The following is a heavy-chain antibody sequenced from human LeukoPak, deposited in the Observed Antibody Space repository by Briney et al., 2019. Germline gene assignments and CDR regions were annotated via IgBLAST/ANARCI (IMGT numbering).Heavy chain of an antibody. CDR3: ARSSSGLY. J-gene: IGHJ4*02. V-gene: IGHV3-66*01. Sequence: GGSLRLSCAASGFTVSSNYMSWVRQAPGKGLEWVSVIYSGGSTYYADSVKGRFTISRDNAKNSLYLQMNSLRAEDTAVYYCARSSSGLYWGQGTLVTVSS. CDR2: IYSGGST. CDR1: GFTVSSNY. D-gene: IGHD6-19*01.